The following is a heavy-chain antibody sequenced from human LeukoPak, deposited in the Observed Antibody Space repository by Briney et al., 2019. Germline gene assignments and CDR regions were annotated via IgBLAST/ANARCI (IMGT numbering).Heavy chain of an antibody. Sequence: GESLKISCKGSGYSFTSYWIGWVRQMPGKGLEWMGIIYPGDSDTRYSPSFQGQVTISADKSISTAYLQWSSLEASDTAMYYCATYNGRYSSPFDPWGQGTLVTVSS. CDR2: IYPGDSDT. CDR1: GYSFTSYW. J-gene: IGHJ5*02. CDR3: ATYNGRYSSPFDP. D-gene: IGHD5-18*01. V-gene: IGHV5-51*01.